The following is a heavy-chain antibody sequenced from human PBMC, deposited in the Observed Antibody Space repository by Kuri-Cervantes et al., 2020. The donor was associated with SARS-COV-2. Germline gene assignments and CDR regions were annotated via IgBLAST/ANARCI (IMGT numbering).Heavy chain of an antibody. J-gene: IGHJ3*01. Sequence: ASVKVSCKVSGYTLTELSMHWVRQAPGKGLEWMGGFDPEDGETIYAQKFQDRVTITGDKSMNTAYMELSSLRSEDTAMYYCATQTCTNGVCFSNAAFDVWGQGTMVTVSS. CDR2: FDPEDGET. D-gene: IGHD2-8*01. V-gene: IGHV1-24*01. CDR3: ATQTCTNGVCFSNAAFDV. CDR1: GYTLTELS.